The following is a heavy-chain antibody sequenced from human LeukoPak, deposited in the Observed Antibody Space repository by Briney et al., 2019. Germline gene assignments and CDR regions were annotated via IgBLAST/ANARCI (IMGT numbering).Heavy chain of an antibody. CDR1: GGSIGSGGYY. CDR3: ARATCGGDCYLYYYGMDV. D-gene: IGHD2-21*02. Sequence: PSETRSPTGTVSGGSIGSGGYYWSWIRQHPGKGLEWIGYIYYSGSTYYNPSLKSRVTISVDTSKNQFSLKLSSVTAADTAVYYCARATCGGDCYLYYYGMDVWGQGTTVTVSS. CDR2: IYYSGST. J-gene: IGHJ6*02. V-gene: IGHV4-31*03.